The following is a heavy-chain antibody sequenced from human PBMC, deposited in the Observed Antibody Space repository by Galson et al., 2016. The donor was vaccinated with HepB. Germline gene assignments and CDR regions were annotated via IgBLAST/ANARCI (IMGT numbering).Heavy chain of an antibody. CDR2: ISRSSSSI. D-gene: IGHD3-10*01. CDR3: ARVIGWFAEISGGAFDI. V-gene: IGHV3-21*01. J-gene: IGHJ3*02. CDR1: GFTFSSYS. Sequence: SLRLSGAASGFTFSSYSINWVRQAPGTGLEWVSSISRSSSSIYYADSVKGRLTISRDNAKNSVYLQRNSLRAEDTAVYYCARVIGWFAEISGGAFDIWGQGTMVTVSS.